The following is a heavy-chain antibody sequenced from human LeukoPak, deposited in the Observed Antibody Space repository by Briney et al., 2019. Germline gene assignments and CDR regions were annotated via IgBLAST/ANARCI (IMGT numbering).Heavy chain of an antibody. J-gene: IGHJ4*02. Sequence: GGSLRLSCAASGFTFSSYAMSWVRQAPGKGLEWVSAISGSGGSTYYADSVKGRFTISRDNSKNTLYLQMNSLRAEDTAVYYCAKVNSYNYYDSSGYNDYWGQGTLVTVSS. CDR2: ISGSGGST. V-gene: IGHV3-23*01. CDR3: AKVNSYNYYDSSGYNDY. D-gene: IGHD3-22*01. CDR1: GFTFSSYA.